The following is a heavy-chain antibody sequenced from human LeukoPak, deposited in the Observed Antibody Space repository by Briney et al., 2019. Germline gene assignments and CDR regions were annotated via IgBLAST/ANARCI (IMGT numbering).Heavy chain of an antibody. CDR3: ATADYVWGSYRSPFDY. CDR1: GYTLTELS. Sequence: VASVKVSCKVSGYTLTELSMHWVRQAPGKGLEWMGGFDPEDGETIYAQKFQGRVTMTEDTSTDTAYMELSSLRSEDTAVYYCATADYVWGSYRSPFDYWGQGTLVTVSS. J-gene: IGHJ4*02. CDR2: FDPEDGET. V-gene: IGHV1-24*01. D-gene: IGHD3-16*02.